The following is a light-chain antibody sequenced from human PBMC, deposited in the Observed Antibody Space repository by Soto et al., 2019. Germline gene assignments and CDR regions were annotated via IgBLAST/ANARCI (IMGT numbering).Light chain of an antibody. V-gene: IGKV3-20*01. CDR2: GAS. Sequence: EIVLTQSPGTLSLSPGERVTLSCRASQSVSGNFLAWYQQKPGQAPRLLIYGASTRATGIPDRFSGSGSGTDLTLNISRLEPEDFAVYHCQQYTNSPEWTFGQGTKVEIK. CDR1: QSVSGNF. J-gene: IGKJ1*01. CDR3: QQYTNSPEWT.